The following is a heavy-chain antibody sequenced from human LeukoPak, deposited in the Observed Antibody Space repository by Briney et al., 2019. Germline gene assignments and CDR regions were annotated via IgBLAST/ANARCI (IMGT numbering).Heavy chain of an antibody. CDR2: IYSGGST. CDR1: XXXXXSXY. V-gene: IGHV3-53*01. J-gene: IGHJ4*02. CDR3: AKPYSSSWSPFDN. D-gene: IGHD6-13*01. Sequence: SXXLSCAASXXXXXSXYMSXVXQXPGXGXXWVSVIYSGGSTYYADSVKGRFTISRDNSKNTLYLQMNSLRAEDTAVYYCAKPYSSSWSPFDNWGQGTLVTVSS.